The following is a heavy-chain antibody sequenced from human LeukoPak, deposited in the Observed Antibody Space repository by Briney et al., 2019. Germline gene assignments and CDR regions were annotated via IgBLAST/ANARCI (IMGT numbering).Heavy chain of an antibody. J-gene: IGHJ4*02. V-gene: IGHV3-53*04. Sequence: PSWSLPLPYPASGFTVSSNFMTWLRQAPGKGLEWVSVISSGGTTYYADTVKGRFTISRHISKNTVYLQMNSLRAEDTAVYYCARDRSYGDFAWGYWGQGTLVTVSS. D-gene: IGHD4-17*01. CDR3: ARDRSYGDFAWGY. CDR2: ISSGGTT. CDR1: GFTVSSNF.